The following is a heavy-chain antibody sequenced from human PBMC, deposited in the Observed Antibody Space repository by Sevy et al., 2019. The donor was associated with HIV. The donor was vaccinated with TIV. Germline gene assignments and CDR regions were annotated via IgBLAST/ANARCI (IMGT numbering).Heavy chain of an antibody. Sequence: ASVKVSCKASGYTFTSYGISWVRQAPGQGLEWMGWISAYNGNTNYAQKLQGRVTMTTDTSTSKAYMELRSLRSDDTAVYYCARDGRGASSQLVDGIWDYWGQGTLVTVSS. D-gene: IGHD6-19*01. V-gene: IGHV1-18*01. CDR3: ARDGRGASSQLVDGIWDY. CDR1: GYTFTSYG. CDR2: ISAYNGNT. J-gene: IGHJ4*02.